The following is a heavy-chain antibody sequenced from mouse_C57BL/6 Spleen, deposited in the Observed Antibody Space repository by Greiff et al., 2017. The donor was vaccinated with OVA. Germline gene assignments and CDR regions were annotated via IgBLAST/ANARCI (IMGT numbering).Heavy chain of an antibody. CDR2: IDPEDGDT. D-gene: IGHD1-1*01. CDR3: TRITTVNWYVDV. CDR1: GFNIKDYY. J-gene: IGHJ1*03. Sequence: EVQLQQPGAELVRPGASVKLSCTASGFNIKDYYMHWVKQRPEQGLEWIGRIDPEDGDTEYAPKFQGKATMTADTSSNTAYLQLSSLTSEDTAVYYCTRITTVNWYVDVWGTGTTVTVSS. V-gene: IGHV14-1*01.